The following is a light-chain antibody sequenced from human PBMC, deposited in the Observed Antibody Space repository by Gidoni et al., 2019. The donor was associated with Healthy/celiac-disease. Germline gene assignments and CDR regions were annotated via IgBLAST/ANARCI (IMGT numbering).Light chain of an antibody. Sequence: ETVLTQSPSTLSLSPGERATLSCRASQSVSSYLAWYQQKPGQAPRLLIYDASNRATGIPARFSGSGSVTDFTRTISSLEPEDFAVYYCQQRSNWPPVYTFGQGTKLEIK. J-gene: IGKJ2*01. CDR2: DAS. CDR3: QQRSNWPPVYT. CDR1: QSVSSY. V-gene: IGKV3-11*01.